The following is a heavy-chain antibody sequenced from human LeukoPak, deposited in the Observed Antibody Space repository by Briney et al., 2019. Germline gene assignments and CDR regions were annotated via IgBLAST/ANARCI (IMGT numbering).Heavy chain of an antibody. Sequence: PSETLSLTCAVYGGSFSGYYWTWIRQPPGKGPEWIGEINYSGRTNYTPSLKSRVTISVDTSRNQFSLKVSSVTAADTAVYYCARGPSERYYESSGYYYFDYWGQGTLVTVSS. CDR1: GGSFSGYY. CDR3: ARGPSERYYESSGYYYFDY. V-gene: IGHV4-34*01. J-gene: IGHJ4*02. CDR2: INYSGRT. D-gene: IGHD3-22*01.